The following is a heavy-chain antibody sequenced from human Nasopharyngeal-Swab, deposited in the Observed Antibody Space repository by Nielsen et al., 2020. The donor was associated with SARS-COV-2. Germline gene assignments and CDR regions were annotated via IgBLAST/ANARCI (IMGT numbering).Heavy chain of an antibody. CDR1: GGTFKNYA. CDR3: ARDTIFGLALYYYYGLGV. Sequence: SVKVSCKVSGGTFKNYAISWVRQAPAQGLEWMGGINPNFGTTNYAHKFQDRAKITADQSTRTAYMELSSLRSDDTAVYYCARDTIFGLALYYYYGLGVWGQGTTVTVSS. J-gene: IGHJ6*02. V-gene: IGHV1-69*13. D-gene: IGHD3-3*01. CDR2: INPNFGTT.